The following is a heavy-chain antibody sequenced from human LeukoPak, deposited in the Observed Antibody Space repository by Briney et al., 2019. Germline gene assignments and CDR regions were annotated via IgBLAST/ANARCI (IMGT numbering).Heavy chain of an antibody. CDR2: IYTSGST. J-gene: IGHJ4*02. D-gene: IGHD3-10*01. CDR1: GGSISSYY. Sequence: PSETLSLTCTVSGGSISSYYWSWIRQPAGKRLEWIGRIYTSGSTNHNPSLKSRVTMSVDTSENQFSLKLSSVTAADTAVYYCARGRITMVRGEDFDYWGQGTLVTVSS. CDR3: ARGRITMVRGEDFDY. V-gene: IGHV4-4*07.